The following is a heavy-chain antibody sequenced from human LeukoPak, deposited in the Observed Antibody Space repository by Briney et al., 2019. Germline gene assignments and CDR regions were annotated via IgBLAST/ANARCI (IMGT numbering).Heavy chain of an antibody. CDR2: IYSGGST. CDR1: GFTVSSNY. V-gene: IGHV3-53*05. D-gene: IGHD4-17*01. J-gene: IGHJ3*02. Sequence: SGGSLRLSCAASGFTVSSNYMSWVRQAPGKGLEWVSVIYSGGSTYYADSVKGRFTISRDNSKNTLYLRMNSLRAEDTAVYYCARDWVDYGDYGGYDAFDIWGQGTMVTVSS. CDR3: ARDWVDYGDYGGYDAFDI.